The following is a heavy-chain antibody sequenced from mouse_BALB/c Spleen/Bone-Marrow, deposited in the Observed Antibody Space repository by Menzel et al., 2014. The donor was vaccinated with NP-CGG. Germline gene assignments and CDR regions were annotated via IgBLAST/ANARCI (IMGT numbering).Heavy chain of an antibody. CDR1: GYSFTGYY. D-gene: IGHD2-1*01. V-gene: IGHV1-26*01. J-gene: IGHJ1*01. CDR3: ARGYGNYWYFDV. CDR2: VNPNNGGT. Sequence: VQLQQSGPDLVKPEASVKISCKASGYSFTGYYMHWVKQSHGKSLEWIGRVNPNNGGTSYNQKFKGKAILTVDKSSSTAYMELRSLTSEDSAVYYCARGYGNYWYFDVWGAGTTVTVSS.